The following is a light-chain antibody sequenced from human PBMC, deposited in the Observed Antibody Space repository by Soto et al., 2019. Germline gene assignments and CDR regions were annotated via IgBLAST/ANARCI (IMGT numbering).Light chain of an antibody. Sequence: DIQMTQSPSSLSASVGDTVSIACQASQGINNYLAWFQQKPGKAPQSLIYAASTLESGVPSRFSGSASGTDFTLTISNLQPEDFAIYYCQQYINSPYTFGQGTKLDIK. CDR2: AAS. V-gene: IGKV1-16*01. CDR1: QGINNY. CDR3: QQYINSPYT. J-gene: IGKJ2*01.